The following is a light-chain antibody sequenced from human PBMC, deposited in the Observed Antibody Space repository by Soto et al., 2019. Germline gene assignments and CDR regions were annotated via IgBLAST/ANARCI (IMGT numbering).Light chain of an antibody. Sequence: IQMPQSPYTLSASVGDRVTITCRASQSISSWLAWYQQKPGKAPKLLIYDASSLESGVPSRFSGSGSGTEFTLTISSLQSEDSAFYCCQQYNKWPITFGQGTRLEIK. J-gene: IGKJ5*01. CDR2: DAS. CDR3: QQYNKWPIT. V-gene: IGKV1-5*01. CDR1: QSISSW.